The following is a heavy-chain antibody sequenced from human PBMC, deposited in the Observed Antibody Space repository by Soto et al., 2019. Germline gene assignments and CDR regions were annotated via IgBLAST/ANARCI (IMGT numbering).Heavy chain of an antibody. CDR2: IDGGGTTT. J-gene: IGHJ3*02. CDR1: GFTIRSYS. V-gene: IGHV3-48*01. CDR3: ARSRTDLAFDI. Sequence: GGSLRLSCEASGFTIRSYSMNWVRQAPGKGLEWVSYIDGGGTTTYYADSVKGRFTMSRDNGKNSLYLQMNSLRAEDTALYYCARSRTDLAFDIWGQGTMVTVSS.